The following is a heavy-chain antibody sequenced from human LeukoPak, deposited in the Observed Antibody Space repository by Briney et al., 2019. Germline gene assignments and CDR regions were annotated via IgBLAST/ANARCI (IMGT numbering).Heavy chain of an antibody. CDR1: GFTFSSFW. CDR3: AKTPPKRVVVAATGPYYYYYYMDV. Sequence: PAGGSLRLSCAASGFTFSSFWMSWVRQAPGKGLEWVAFIRYDGSNKYYADSVKGRFTISRDNSKNTLYLQMNSLRAEDTAVYYCAKTPPKRVVVAATGPYYYYYYMDVWGKGTTVTISS. D-gene: IGHD2-15*01. V-gene: IGHV3-30*02. CDR2: IRYDGSNK. J-gene: IGHJ6*03.